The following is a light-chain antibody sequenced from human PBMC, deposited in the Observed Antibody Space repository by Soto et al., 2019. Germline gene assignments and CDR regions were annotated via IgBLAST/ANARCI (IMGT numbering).Light chain of an antibody. CDR3: SSYTSSSLVV. CDR1: SSDVGGYNY. J-gene: IGLJ2*01. CDR2: DVS. Sequence: QSALNQPASVSGSPGQSITISCTGTSSDVGGYNYVSWYQQHPGKAPKLMIYDVSNRPSGVSNRFSGSKSGNTASLTISGLQAEDEADYYCSSYTSSSLVVFGGGTKPTVL. V-gene: IGLV2-14*01.